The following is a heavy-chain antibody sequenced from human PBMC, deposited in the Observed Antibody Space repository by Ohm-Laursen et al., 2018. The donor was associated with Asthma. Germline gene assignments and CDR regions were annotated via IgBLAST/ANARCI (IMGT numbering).Heavy chain of an antibody. Sequence: SSVKVSCKASGGTFSSYAISWVRQAPGQGLEWMGGIIPIFGTANYAQKFQGRVTITADESTSTAYMELSSLRSEDTAVYYCAKDSYLLNYDFWSGYYPGWFDPWGQGTLVTVSS. CDR2: IIPIFGTA. CDR1: GGTFSSYA. CDR3: AKDSYLLNYDFWSGYYPGWFDP. D-gene: IGHD3-3*01. V-gene: IGHV1-69*01. J-gene: IGHJ5*02.